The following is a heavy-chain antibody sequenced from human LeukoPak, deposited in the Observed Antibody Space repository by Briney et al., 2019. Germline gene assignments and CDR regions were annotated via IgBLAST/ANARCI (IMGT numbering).Heavy chain of an antibody. D-gene: IGHD1-26*01. J-gene: IGHJ6*03. CDR3: ARLGGPGYYFYYYMDV. CDR2: INWNGDGT. CDR1: GLTLDDYG. Sequence: PGGSLRLSCAASGLTLDDYGMSWVRQVPGKGLEWICGINWNGDGTGYADSVKGRFTISRDNAKNSLYLQMDSLRAEDTALYYCARLGGPGYYFYYYMDVWGKGTTVTVSS. V-gene: IGHV3-20*04.